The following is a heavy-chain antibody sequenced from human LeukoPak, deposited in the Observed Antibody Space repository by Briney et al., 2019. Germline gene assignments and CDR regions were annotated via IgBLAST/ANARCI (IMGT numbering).Heavy chain of an antibody. CDR3: IRTLIVATSPYMDV. D-gene: IGHD5-12*01. CDR2: VNSDGTGT. V-gene: IGHV3-74*01. CDR1: GFTFSSYW. Sequence: GGSLRLFCAASGFTFSSYWMHWVRQAPGKGLVWVSRVNSDGTGTTYADSVEGRFTISRDNAKNTVYLQMHSLRAEDTAIYYCIRTLIVATSPYMDVWGKGTTVTVSS. J-gene: IGHJ6*03.